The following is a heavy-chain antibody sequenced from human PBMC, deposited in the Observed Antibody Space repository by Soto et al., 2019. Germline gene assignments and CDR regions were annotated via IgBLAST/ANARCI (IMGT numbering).Heavy chain of an antibody. J-gene: IGHJ4*02. Sequence: QVQLVESGGGVVQPGRSLRLSCAASGFTFSSYAMHWVRQAPGKGLEWVAVISYDGSNKYYADSVKGRFTISRDNSKNTLYLQMNSLRAEDTAVYYCARGRYDPVYWGQGTLVTVSS. V-gene: IGHV3-30-3*01. CDR3: ARGRYDPVY. D-gene: IGHD3-16*01. CDR2: ISYDGSNK. CDR1: GFTFSSYA.